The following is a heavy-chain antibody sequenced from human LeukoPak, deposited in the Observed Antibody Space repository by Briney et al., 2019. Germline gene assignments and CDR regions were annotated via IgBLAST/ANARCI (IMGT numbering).Heavy chain of an antibody. V-gene: IGHV4-34*01. J-gene: IGHJ4*02. CDR3: ARQAENVGANGLFDY. CDR1: RGSFSGYY. D-gene: IGHD1-26*01. Sequence: SETLSLTCAVYRGSFSGYYWSWIRQPPGKGLELIGEINHSGSTNYNPSLKSRVTISVDTSKNQFSLKLSSVTAADTAVYYCARQAENVGANGLFDYWGQGTLVTVSS. CDR2: INHSGST.